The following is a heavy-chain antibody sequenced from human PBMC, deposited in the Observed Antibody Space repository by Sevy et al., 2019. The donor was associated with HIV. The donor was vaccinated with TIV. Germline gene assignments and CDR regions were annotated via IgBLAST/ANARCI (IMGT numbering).Heavy chain of an antibody. CDR3: ARDRKSVVPAAIPRETHELHYYYYYYMDV. V-gene: IGHV4-59*01. CDR2: IYYSGST. D-gene: IGHD2-2*02. Sequence: SETLSLTCTVSGGSISSYYWSWIRQPPGKGLEWIGYIYYSGSTNYNPSLKSRVTISVDTSKNQFSLKLSSVTAADTAVYYCARDRKSVVPAAIPRETHELHYYYYYYMDVWGKGTTVTVSS. J-gene: IGHJ6*03. CDR1: GGSISSYY.